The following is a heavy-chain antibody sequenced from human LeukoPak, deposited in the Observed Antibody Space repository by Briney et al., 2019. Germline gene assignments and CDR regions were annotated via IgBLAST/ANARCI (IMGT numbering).Heavy chain of an antibody. D-gene: IGHD1-26*01. J-gene: IGHJ4*02. CDR3: AKDKGFVGATFDY. V-gene: IGHV3-30-3*01. CDR1: GFTFSDHP. Sequence: GGSLGLSCAASGFTFSDHPLHWVRQAPGKGLEWVTLISYDGSSKYYADSVKGRFTISRDNSKSTLYLQMNGLRVEDTAVYYCAKDKGFVGATFDYWGQGTLVTVSS. CDR2: ISYDGSSK.